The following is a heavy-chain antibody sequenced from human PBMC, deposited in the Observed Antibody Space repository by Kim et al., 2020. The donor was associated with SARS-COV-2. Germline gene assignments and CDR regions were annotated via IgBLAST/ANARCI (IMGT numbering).Heavy chain of an antibody. Sequence: GGSLRLSCAVSGFTFSNYAMSWVRQAPGKGLEWVSGISGSGASTYHADSVKGRFTISRDNSKNTLDLQMNSLRAEDTAVYYCAKALVVAGRSYCYYGMDVWGQGTTVTVS. D-gene: IGHD2-2*01. CDR1: GFTFSNYA. V-gene: IGHV3-23*01. CDR3: AKALVVAGRSYCYYGMDV. CDR2: ISGSGAST. J-gene: IGHJ6*02.